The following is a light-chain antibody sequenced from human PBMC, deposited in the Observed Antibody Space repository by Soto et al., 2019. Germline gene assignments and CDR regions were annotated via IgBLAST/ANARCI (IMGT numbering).Light chain of an antibody. J-gene: IGKJ1*01. V-gene: IGKV1-39*01. CDR2: AAS. Sequence: DIQMTQSPSSLSASVGDRVTITCRASQSISSYLNWYQRKPGKAPKLLIYAASSLQSGLPSRFSCSGSGTEFTLTLSSLQPEDFATYYCQQSYSTLWTFGQGTKVEIK. CDR1: QSISSY. CDR3: QQSYSTLWT.